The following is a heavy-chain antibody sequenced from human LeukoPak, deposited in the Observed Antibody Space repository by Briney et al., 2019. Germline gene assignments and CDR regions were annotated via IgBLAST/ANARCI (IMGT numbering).Heavy chain of an antibody. CDR3: ARDYYDSSGAGSL. Sequence: GGSLRLSCAASGLTASGNYMSWVGQAPGKGLEGVSVIYSGGSTYYADSVKGRFTISRDNSKNTLYLQMNSLRAEDTAVYYWARDYYDSSGAGSLWGQGTLVTVSS. CDR2: IYSGGST. D-gene: IGHD3-22*01. CDR1: GLTASGNY. J-gene: IGHJ4*02. V-gene: IGHV3-66*01.